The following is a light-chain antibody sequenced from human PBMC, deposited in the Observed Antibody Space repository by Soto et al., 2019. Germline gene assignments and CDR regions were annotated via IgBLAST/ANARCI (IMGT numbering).Light chain of an antibody. CDR1: SSDVGSYNY. J-gene: IGLJ1*01. Sequence: QSVLTQPASVSGSPEQSITISCTGTSSDVGSYNYVSWYQQHPGKAPKLMIYEVTNRPSGVSNRFSAFKSGNTASLTISGLQAEDEADYYCCSYTSSTTYVXGTGTKVTVL. CDR3: CSYTSSTTYV. CDR2: EVT. V-gene: IGLV2-14*01.